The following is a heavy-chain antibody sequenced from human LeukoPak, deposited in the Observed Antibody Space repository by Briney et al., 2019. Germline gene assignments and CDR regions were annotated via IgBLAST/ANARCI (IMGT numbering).Heavy chain of an antibody. J-gene: IGHJ3*02. V-gene: IGHV4-34*01. CDR1: GGSFSGYY. D-gene: IGHD4-23*01. CDR2: INHSGST. CDR3: ARGTGDYGGMADAFDI. Sequence: SETLSLTCAVYGGSFSGYYWSWIRQPPGKGLEWIGEINHSGSTNYNPSLKSRVTISVDTSKNQFSLKLSSVTAADTAVYYCARGTGDYGGMADAFDIWGQGTMVTVSS.